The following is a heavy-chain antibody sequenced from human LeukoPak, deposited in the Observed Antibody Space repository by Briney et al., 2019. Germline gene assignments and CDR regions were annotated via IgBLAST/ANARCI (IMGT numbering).Heavy chain of an antibody. Sequence: SETLSLTCTVSGGSISSYYWSWIRQPPGKGLEWIGYIYYSGSTNYNPSLKSRVTISVDTSKNQFSLKLRSVTAADTAVYYCAREVVAEAFDIWGQGTMITVSS. CDR1: GGSISSYY. D-gene: IGHD2-15*01. J-gene: IGHJ3*02. CDR3: AREVVAEAFDI. V-gene: IGHV4-59*01. CDR2: IYYSGST.